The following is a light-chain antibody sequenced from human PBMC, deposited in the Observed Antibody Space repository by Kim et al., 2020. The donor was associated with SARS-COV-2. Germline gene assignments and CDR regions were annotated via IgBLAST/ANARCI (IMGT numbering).Light chain of an antibody. J-gene: IGKJ2*01. CDR1: QAIRKY. CDR3: QTYDTVPYN. V-gene: IGKV1-27*01. CDR2: AVS. Sequence: DIQMTQSPSSLSASVGDRVTITCRASQAIRKYVAWYQQRPGKIPKLLIHAVSTLQSGVPSRFSGSGSGTDFTLTIRGLQPEDVATYYCQTYDTVPYNFGQGTRLEI.